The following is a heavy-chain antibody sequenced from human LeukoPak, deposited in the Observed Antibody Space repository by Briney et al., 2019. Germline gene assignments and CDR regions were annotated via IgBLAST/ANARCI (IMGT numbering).Heavy chain of an antibody. CDR2: IWYDGSNK. Sequence: GGSLRLSCAASGFTFSSYSMNWVRQAPGKGLEWVAVIWYDGSNKYYADSVKGRYTISRDNSKSTLYLEMNSLRVEDTAVYYCTKVRSGSSNWALRVFGYWGQGALVTVSS. D-gene: IGHD4-11*01. V-gene: IGHV3-33*06. CDR3: TKVRSGSSNWALRVFGY. J-gene: IGHJ4*02. CDR1: GFTFSSYS.